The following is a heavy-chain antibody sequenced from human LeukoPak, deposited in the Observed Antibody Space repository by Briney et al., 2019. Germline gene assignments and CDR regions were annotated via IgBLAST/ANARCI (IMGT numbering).Heavy chain of an antibody. J-gene: IGHJ4*02. V-gene: IGHV3-48*04. Sequence: PGGSLRLACTAAGFPFIDYSMNWVRQAPGKVLEWISYIGIRSGNTKYADSVTGRFTISADNATNSLYLQMNSMRVEDTAVYYCARDHNSAFDNWGQGTLVSVSS. D-gene: IGHD1-1*01. CDR1: GFPFIDYS. CDR3: ARDHNSAFDN. CDR2: IGIRSGNT.